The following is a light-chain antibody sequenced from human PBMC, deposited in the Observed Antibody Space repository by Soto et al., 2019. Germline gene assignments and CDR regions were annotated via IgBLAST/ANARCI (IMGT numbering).Light chain of an antibody. V-gene: IGLV2-8*01. CDR3: SSYAGSNNLV. CDR2: EVS. CDR1: SSDIGRYNY. Sequence: QSALTQPPSASGSPGQSVTISCTGTSSDIGRYNYVSWYQQHPGKAPKLMIYEVSKRPSGVPDRFSGSKSGNTASLTVSGLQAEDEAAYYCSSYAGSNNLVFGGGTKLTGL. J-gene: IGLJ2*01.